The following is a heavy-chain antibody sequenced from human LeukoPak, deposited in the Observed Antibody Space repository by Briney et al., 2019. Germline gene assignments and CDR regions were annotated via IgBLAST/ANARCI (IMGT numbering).Heavy chain of an antibody. Sequence: ASVKVSCKASGYTFTGYYMHWVRQAPGQGLEWMGWINPNSGGTNYAQKFQGRVTMTRDTSISTAYMELSSLRSEDTAVYYCARDYYYDSSGLDYWGQGTLVTVSS. V-gene: IGHV1-2*02. CDR2: INPNSGGT. CDR3: ARDYYYDSSGLDY. D-gene: IGHD3-22*01. CDR1: GYTFTGYY. J-gene: IGHJ4*02.